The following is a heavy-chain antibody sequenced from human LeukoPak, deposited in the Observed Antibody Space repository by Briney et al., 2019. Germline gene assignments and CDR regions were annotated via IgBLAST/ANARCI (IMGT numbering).Heavy chain of an antibody. CDR1: GYTFTGYY. CDR3: AVLGYCTGNSCYTFSYFDY. J-gene: IGHJ4*02. Sequence: ALVKVSCKASGYTFTGYYMHWVRQAPGQGLEWMGRIDPNSGGSNYGQKFQGRVTLTGDTSTSTAYMELSRLTSDDTAMYYCAVLGYCTGNSCYTFSYFDYWGQGTPVTVSS. V-gene: IGHV1-2*06. CDR2: IDPNSGGS. D-gene: IGHD2-15*01.